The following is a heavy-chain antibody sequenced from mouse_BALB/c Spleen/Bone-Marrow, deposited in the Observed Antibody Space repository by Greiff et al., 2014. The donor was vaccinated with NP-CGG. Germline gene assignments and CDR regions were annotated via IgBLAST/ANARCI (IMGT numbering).Heavy chain of an antibody. CDR2: KWAGGTT. CDR1: GFSLTSYG. D-gene: IGHD4-1*01. V-gene: IGHV2-9*02. CDR3: ARTGTEDYFDY. J-gene: IGHJ2*01. Sequence: QVQLKESGPGLVAPSQSLSITCTVSGFSLTSYGVHWVRQPPGKGLEWLGVKWAGGTTSYNSALMSRLSISRDNSKSQVFLKMNSLQTDDTAIYYCARTGTEDYFDYWGQGTTLTVSS.